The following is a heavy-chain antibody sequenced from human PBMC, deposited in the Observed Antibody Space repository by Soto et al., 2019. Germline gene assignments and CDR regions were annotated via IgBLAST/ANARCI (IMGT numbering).Heavy chain of an antibody. V-gene: IGHV3-21*01. D-gene: IGHD3-9*01. Sequence: GGSLRLSCAASGFTFSSYSMNWVRQAPGKGLEWVSSISSSSSYIYYADSVKGRFTISRDNAKNSLYLQMNSLRAEDTAVYYCATGYFEEGMADVWGKGTTVTVSS. J-gene: IGHJ6*04. CDR3: ATGYFEEGMADV. CDR2: ISSSSSYI. CDR1: GFTFSSYS.